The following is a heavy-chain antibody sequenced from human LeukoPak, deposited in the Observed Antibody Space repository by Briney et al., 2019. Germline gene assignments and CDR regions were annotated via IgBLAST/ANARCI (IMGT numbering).Heavy chain of an antibody. D-gene: IGHD1-26*01. CDR1: GFTFSNYA. Sequence: GGSLRLSCAASGFTFSNYAMHWVRQAPGRGLEWVTVISSDGNGYYAGSVKGRFTISRDNSQNTLYVHMSSLRPEDTAVYYCVREVTSGSFDYWGQGTLVTVSS. CDR2: ISSDGNG. J-gene: IGHJ4*02. V-gene: IGHV3-30*04. CDR3: VREVTSGSFDY.